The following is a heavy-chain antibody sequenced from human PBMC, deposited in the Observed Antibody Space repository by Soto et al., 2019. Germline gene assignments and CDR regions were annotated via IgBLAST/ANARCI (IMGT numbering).Heavy chain of an antibody. D-gene: IGHD2-15*01. Sequence: QVQLVESGGGVVQPGRSLRLSCAASGFTFSSYGMHWVRQAPGKGLEWVAVIWYDGSNKYYADSVKGRFTISRDNSKNTLYLQMNSLRAEDKAVYYCAREVVAATGGMDVWGQGTTVTVSS. CDR2: IWYDGSNK. CDR1: GFTFSSYG. J-gene: IGHJ6*02. CDR3: AREVVAATGGMDV. V-gene: IGHV3-33*01.